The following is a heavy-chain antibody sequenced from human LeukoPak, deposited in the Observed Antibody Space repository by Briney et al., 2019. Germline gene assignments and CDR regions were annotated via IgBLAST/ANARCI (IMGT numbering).Heavy chain of an antibody. D-gene: IGHD5-24*01. CDR2: IIPIFGTA. CDR1: GYTFTSYG. Sequence: VKVSCKASGYTFTSYGISWVRQAPGQGLEWMGGIIPIFGTANYAQKFQGRVTITADKSTSTAYMELSSLRSEDTAVYYCAREIKYEMAPQSNYYYYMDVWGKGTTVTVSS. V-gene: IGHV1-69*13. CDR3: AREIKYEMAPQSNYYYYMDV. J-gene: IGHJ6*03.